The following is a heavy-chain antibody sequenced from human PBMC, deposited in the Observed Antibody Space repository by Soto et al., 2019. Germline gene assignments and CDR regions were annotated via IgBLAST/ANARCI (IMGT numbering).Heavy chain of an antibody. Sequence: GGALRLSSAASGPGFIAAWMKWVLQAPGKGLEGVGRIKSKGGGETKDYAAPVKGRFTISRDDSKNTVYLQMDSLKTDDTAVYYCTHQGDFYDRLDSWGQGTLVTVSS. CDR1: GPGFIAAW. CDR2: IKSKGGGETK. V-gene: IGHV3-15*07. J-gene: IGHJ4*02. D-gene: IGHD3-22*01. CDR3: THQGDFYDRLDS.